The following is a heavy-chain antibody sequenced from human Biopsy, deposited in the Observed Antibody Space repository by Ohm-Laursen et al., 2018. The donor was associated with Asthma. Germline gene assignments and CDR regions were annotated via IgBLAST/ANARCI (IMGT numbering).Heavy chain of an antibody. D-gene: IGHD4-23*01. V-gene: IGHV3-23*01. J-gene: IGHJ3*02. CDR1: RFTFTKYA. CDR3: ARAYGGSFFSGSFDI. Sequence: SLRLSCAASRFTFTKYAMSWVRQAPGKGLEWVSAISGSGDNTYYADSVKGRLTISRDNSKNTLYLQMNSLRAEDTAVYYCARAYGGSFFSGSFDIWGQGTMVTVSS. CDR2: ISGSGDNT.